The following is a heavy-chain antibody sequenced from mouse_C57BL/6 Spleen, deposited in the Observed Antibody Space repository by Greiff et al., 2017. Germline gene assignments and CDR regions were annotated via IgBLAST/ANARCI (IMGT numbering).Heavy chain of an antibody. CDR2: IYPGDGDT. D-gene: IGHD2-1*01. CDR1: GYAFSSSW. V-gene: IGHV1-82*01. Sequence: VKLQESGPELVKPGASVKISCKASGYAFSSSWMNWVKQRPGKGLEWIGRIYPGDGDTNYNGKFKGKATLTADKSSSTAYMQLSSLTSEDSAVYFCARSYYGNYGGYWGQGTTLTVSS. CDR3: ARSYYGNYGGY. J-gene: IGHJ2*01.